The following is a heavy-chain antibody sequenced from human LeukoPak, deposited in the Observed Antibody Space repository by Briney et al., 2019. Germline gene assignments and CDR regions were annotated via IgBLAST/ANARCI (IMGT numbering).Heavy chain of an antibody. Sequence: GGSLRLSCTASGFTFGDYAMSWFRQAPGKGLEWVGFIRSKAYGGTTEYAASVKGRFTISRDDSKSIAYLQMNSLKTEDTAVYYCTRDLTEHGDYFYYYYYYMDVWGKGTTVTASS. CDR2: IRSKAYGGTT. V-gene: IGHV3-49*03. CDR3: TRDLTEHGDYFYYYYYYMDV. J-gene: IGHJ6*03. CDR1: GFTFGDYA. D-gene: IGHD4-17*01.